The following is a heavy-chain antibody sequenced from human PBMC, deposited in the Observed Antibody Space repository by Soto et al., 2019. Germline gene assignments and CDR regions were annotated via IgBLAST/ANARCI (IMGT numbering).Heavy chain of an antibody. J-gene: IGHJ1*01. CDR2: ISATGATA. Sequence: GGSLRLSCVASGFTFSDYAMTWVRQAPGKGLEWVSVISATGATAYYADSVRGRFTISRDNSKNTLNLQMNDLRVEDTAVIYCAKGRKSTEKDIAVMLAAASSIQHWGQGTLVPVSS. CDR3: AKGRKSTEKDIAVMLAAASSIQH. V-gene: IGHV3-23*01. CDR1: GFTFSDYA. D-gene: IGHD2-15*01.